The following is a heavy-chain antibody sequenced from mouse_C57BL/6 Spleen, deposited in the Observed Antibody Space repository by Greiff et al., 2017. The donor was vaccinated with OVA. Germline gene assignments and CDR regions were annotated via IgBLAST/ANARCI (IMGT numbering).Heavy chain of an antibody. CDR3: ARSGAGAAWFAY. CDR2: INPSNGGT. J-gene: IGHJ3*01. D-gene: IGHD3-3*01. CDR1: GYTFTSYW. Sequence: QVQLKQPGTELVKPGASVKLSCKASGYTFTSYWMHWVKQRPGQGLEWIGNINPSNGGTNYNEKFKSKATLTVDKSSRPAYMQLSSLTSEDAAVYYCARSGAGAAWFAYWGQGTLVTVSA. V-gene: IGHV1-53*01.